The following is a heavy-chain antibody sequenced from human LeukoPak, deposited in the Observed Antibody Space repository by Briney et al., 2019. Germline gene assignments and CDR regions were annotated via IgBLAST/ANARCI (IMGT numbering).Heavy chain of an antibody. CDR1: GFTFGDYA. D-gene: IGHD4-17*01. CDR3: TTLDYGDSNAFDY. Sequence: PGGSATLFCTTSGFTFGDYAMSWVRQAPGRGLECIGFIRSKAYGGATEYAASVKPRFTISRDDSKSIAYLQMNSLKTEDTAVYYCTTLDYGDSNAFDYWGQGALVSASS. J-gene: IGHJ4*02. CDR2: IRSKAYGGAT. V-gene: IGHV3-49*04.